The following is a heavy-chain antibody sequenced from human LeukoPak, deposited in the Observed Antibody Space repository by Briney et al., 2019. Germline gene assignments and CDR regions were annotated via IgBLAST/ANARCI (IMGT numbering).Heavy chain of an antibody. D-gene: IGHD1-7*01. CDR2: VHLSGKR. V-gene: IGHV4-59*08. J-gene: IGHJ3*02. Sequence: SETLSLTCTVSDDSIGDYYWSWIRQSAGKGLEWIGRVHLSGKRDYNPSLKSRVDISVDTSKNQFSLKLSSVTAADTAVYYCARQNYAGAFDIWGQGTTVTVSS. CDR3: ARQNYAGAFDI. CDR1: DDSIGDYY.